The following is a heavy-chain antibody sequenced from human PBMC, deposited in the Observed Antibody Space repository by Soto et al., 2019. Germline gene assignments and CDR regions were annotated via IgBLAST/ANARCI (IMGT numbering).Heavy chain of an antibody. CDR1: GFAFSDPY. D-gene: IGHD4-17*01. Sequence: QVQLVESGGGLVKPGGSLRLSCAASGFAFSDPYMCWIRQAPGKGLEWISYISSSGSTIYYADSVKGRFTISRDNAKKSLYLQMDSLTADDTAVYYCARGGASVTTPFDYWGQGTQVTVSS. CDR3: ARGGASVTTPFDY. CDR2: ISSSGSTI. J-gene: IGHJ4*02. V-gene: IGHV3-11*01.